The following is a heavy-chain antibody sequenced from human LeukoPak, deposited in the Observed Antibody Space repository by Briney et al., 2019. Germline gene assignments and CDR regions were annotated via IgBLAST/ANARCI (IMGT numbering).Heavy chain of an antibody. CDR1: KFTFSHYA. CDR2: IWNDGSDK. Sequence: PGGSLTLSCAASKFTFSHYAMHWVRQAPGKGLEWVAVIWNDGSDKYYADSVKGRFTVSRDNSRNTLYLQMDSLRAEDTGVYYCAKDAQRGFDYSNSLQHWGPGTLVTVSS. V-gene: IGHV3-33*06. CDR3: AKDAQRGFDYSNSLQH. D-gene: IGHD4-11*01. J-gene: IGHJ1*01.